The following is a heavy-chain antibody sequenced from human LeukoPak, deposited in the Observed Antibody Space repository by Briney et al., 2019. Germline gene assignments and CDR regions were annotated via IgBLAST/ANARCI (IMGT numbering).Heavy chain of an antibody. CDR2: IIPILGIA. CDR1: GYTFTSYD. D-gene: IGHD1-26*01. J-gene: IGHJ4*02. CDR3: ARAPLSYSGSYFLYFDY. V-gene: IGHV1-69*04. Sequence: GASVKVSCKASGYTFTSYDINWVRQAPGQGLEWMGRIIPILGIANYAQKFQDRVTITADKSTSTAYMELSSLRSEDTAVYYCARAPLSYSGSYFLYFDYWGQGTLVTVSS.